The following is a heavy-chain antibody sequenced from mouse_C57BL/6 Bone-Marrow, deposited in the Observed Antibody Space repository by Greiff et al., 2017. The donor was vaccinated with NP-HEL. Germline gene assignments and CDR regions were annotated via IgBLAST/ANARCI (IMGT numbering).Heavy chain of an antibody. CDR3: VRDGYHWYFDV. J-gene: IGHJ1*03. V-gene: IGHV10-1*01. Sequence: EVKVEESGGGLVQPKGSLKLSCAASGFSFNTYAMNWVRQAPGKGLEWVARIRSKSNNYATYYADSVKDRFTISRDDSESMLYLQMNNLKTEDTAMYYCVRDGYHWYFDVWGTGTTVTVSS. CDR1: GFSFNTYA. D-gene: IGHD2-3*01. CDR2: IRSKSNNYAT.